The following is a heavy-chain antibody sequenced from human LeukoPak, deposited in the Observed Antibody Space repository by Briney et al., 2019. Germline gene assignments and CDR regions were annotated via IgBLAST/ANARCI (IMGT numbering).Heavy chain of an antibody. Sequence: PGGSLRLSCEASGFTFGNNWMTWVRQAPGKGLEWVANIKQDGTKTYYVDSVKGRFTISRDNAKNSVYLQMNSLRAEDTAVYFCAKDNPLPLWGQGTLVSVSS. D-gene: IGHD1-14*01. V-gene: IGHV3-7*04. CDR3: AKDNPLPL. CDR2: IKQDGTKT. CDR1: GFTFGNNW. J-gene: IGHJ4*02.